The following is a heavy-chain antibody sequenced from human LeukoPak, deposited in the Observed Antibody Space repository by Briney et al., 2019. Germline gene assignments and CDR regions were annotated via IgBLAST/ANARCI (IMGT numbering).Heavy chain of an antibody. CDR2: INPNSGGT. CDR1: GYTFTDYY. CDR3: ARASYYYGSSGYPGYYFDY. V-gene: IGHV1-2*02. D-gene: IGHD3-22*01. Sequence: ASVKVSCKASGYTFTDYYMHWVRQAPGQGLEWMGWINPNSGGTNYAQKFQGRVTMTRDTSISTAYMELSRLRSDDTAVYYCARASYYYGSSGYPGYYFDYWGQGTLVTVSS. J-gene: IGHJ4*02.